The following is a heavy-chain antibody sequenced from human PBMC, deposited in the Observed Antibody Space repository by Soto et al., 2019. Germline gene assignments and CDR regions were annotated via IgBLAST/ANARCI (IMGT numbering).Heavy chain of an antibody. CDR3: ARSYYDFWSGFKELNWFDP. Sequence: GGSLRLSCAASGFTFSSYGMHWVRQAPGKGLEWVAVIWYDGSNKYYADSVKGRFTISRDNSKNTLYLQMNSLRAEDTAVYYCARSYYDFWSGFKELNWFDPWGQGTLVTVSS. CDR2: IWYDGSNK. D-gene: IGHD3-3*01. CDR1: GFTFSSYG. J-gene: IGHJ5*02. V-gene: IGHV3-33*01.